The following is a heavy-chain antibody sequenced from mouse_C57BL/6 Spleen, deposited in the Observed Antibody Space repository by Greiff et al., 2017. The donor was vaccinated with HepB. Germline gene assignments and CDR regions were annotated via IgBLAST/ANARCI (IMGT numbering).Heavy chain of an antibody. CDR3: ARTYGNYGAMDY. CDR2: IHPNSGST. D-gene: IGHD2-1*01. J-gene: IGHJ4*01. V-gene: IGHV1-64*01. CDR1: GYTFTSYW. Sequence: VQLQQSGAELVKPGASVKLSCKASGYTFTSYWMHWVKQRPGQGLEWIGMIHPNSGSTNYNEKFKSKATLTVDKSSSTAYMQLSSLTSEDSAVYYCARTYGNYGAMDYWGQGTSVTVSS.